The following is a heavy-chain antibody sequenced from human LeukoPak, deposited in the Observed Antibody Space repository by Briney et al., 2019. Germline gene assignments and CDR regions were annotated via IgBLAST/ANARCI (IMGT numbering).Heavy chain of an antibody. D-gene: IGHD3-22*01. CDR2: IGGSGDGT. Sequence: PGGSLRLSCAASGFTFSSHAMGWVRQAPGKGLEWVSTIGGSGDGTYYADSVRGRFTISRDNSKNTLSLQMNSLRAEDTAVYYCAKRYYYDTSGNPGGLDPWGQGTLVTVSS. J-gene: IGHJ5*02. CDR3: AKRYYYDTSGNPGGLDP. CDR1: GFTFSSHA. V-gene: IGHV3-23*01.